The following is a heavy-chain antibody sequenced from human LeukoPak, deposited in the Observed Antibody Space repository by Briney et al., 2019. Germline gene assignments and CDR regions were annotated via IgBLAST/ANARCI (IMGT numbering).Heavy chain of an antibody. D-gene: IGHD3-10*01. V-gene: IGHV3-23*01. Sequence: GGSLRLSCAASGFTFSSYAMSWVRQAPGKGLEWVSAISGSGGSTYYADSVKGRFTISRDNSKNTLYLQMNSLRAEDTAVYYCARDHDYVSGNGDQEWGQGTLVTVSS. CDR2: ISGSGGST. CDR1: GFTFSSYA. CDR3: ARDHDYVSGNGDQE. J-gene: IGHJ4*02.